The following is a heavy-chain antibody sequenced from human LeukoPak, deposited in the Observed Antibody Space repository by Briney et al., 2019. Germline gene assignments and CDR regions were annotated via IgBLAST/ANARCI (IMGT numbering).Heavy chain of an antibody. D-gene: IGHD6-13*01. CDR3: ARTPIAAAGTIFDF. CDR2: ISAYNGNT. J-gene: IGHJ4*02. CDR1: GYTFTSYG. Sequence: ASVKVSCKASGYTFTSYGISWVRQAPGQGLEWMGWISAYNGNTDYAQKLQGRVTMTTDTSTSTAYMELRSLRSDGTAVYYCARTPIAAAGTIFDFWGQGTLVTVSS. V-gene: IGHV1-18*04.